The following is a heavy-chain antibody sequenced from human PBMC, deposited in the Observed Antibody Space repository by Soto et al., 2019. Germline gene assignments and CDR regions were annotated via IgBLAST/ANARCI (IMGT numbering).Heavy chain of an antibody. V-gene: IGHV1-18*01. J-gene: IGHJ4*02. D-gene: IGHD3-3*01. CDR3: ATDDFWSGYYAPIY. Sequence: ASVKVSCKASGYTFTSYGISWVRQAPGQGLEWMGGISAYDGNTNYAQKLQGRVTMTTDTSTSTAYMELSSLRSEDTAVYYCATDDFWSGYYAPIYWGQGTLVTVSS. CDR1: GYTFTSYG. CDR2: ISAYDGNT.